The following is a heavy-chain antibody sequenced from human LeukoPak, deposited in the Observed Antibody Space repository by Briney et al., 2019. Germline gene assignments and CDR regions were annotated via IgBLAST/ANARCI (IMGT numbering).Heavy chain of an antibody. J-gene: IGHJ5*02. CDR1: GGSISSYY. V-gene: IGHV4-59*01. Sequence: PSETLSLTCTVSGGSISSYYWSWLRQPPGKGLEGIGYIFYSGNTNYTPSLKSRVTISVDTSKNQFSLKLSPVTAADTAVYYCASLKAAGHRAVWFDHWGQGTLVTVSS. D-gene: IGHD6-13*01. CDR2: IFYSGNT. CDR3: ASLKAAGHRAVWFDH.